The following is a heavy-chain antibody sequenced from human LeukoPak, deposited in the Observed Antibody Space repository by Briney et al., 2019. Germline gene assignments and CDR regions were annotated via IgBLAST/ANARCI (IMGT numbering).Heavy chain of an antibody. CDR3: ARDKGISSAIDL. D-gene: IGHD6-6*01. V-gene: IGHV4-59*01. CDR1: GGSISSYY. Sequence: TSETLCLTCSDSGGSISSYYWSWIRQPPGKGLEWIGYIYYSGSTNYNPSLESRVTMSVDTSKNQFSLKLSSVTAADTAVYYCARDKGISSAIDLWGQGTLVTVSS. J-gene: IGHJ5*02. CDR2: IYYSGST.